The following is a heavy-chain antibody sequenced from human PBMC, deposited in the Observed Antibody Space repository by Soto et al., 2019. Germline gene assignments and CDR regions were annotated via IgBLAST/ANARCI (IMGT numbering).Heavy chain of an antibody. V-gene: IGHV4-30-2*06. CDR2: IYHTGGT. CDR3: ARRRAGSGPLGLFDP. J-gene: IGHJ5*02. Sequence: SETLSLTCGVSGGSIICGAHSWSWIRQSPGKGLEFIGYIYHTGGTYYTPSLKSRVTISVDRSKNQFSLKLTSMSAADTAVYYCARRRAGSGPLGLFDPWGQGIQVTVSS. D-gene: IGHD2-15*01. CDR1: GGSIICGAHS.